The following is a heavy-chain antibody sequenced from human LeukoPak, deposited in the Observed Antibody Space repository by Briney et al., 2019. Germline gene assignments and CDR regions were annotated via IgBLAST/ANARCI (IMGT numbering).Heavy chain of an antibody. Sequence: ASVKVSCRASGYTFTSYYMHWVRQAPGQGLEWMGVIHPSATSTNYAQKFHDRVTMTRDTSTNTVYMELSSLRSEDTAVYYCARGTTMPFLTWGQGTLVTVSS. CDR1: GYTFTSYY. CDR2: IHPSATST. V-gene: IGHV1-46*01. J-gene: IGHJ4*02. D-gene: IGHD3-3*02. CDR3: ARGTTMPFLT.